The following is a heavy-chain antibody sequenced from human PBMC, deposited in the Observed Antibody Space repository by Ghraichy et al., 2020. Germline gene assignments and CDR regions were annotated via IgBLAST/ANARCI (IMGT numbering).Heavy chain of an antibody. V-gene: IGHV3-49*03. J-gene: IGHJ4*02. CDR1: GFTFGDYA. D-gene: IGHD1-26*01. CDR2: IRSKAYGGTT. Sequence: GESLNISCTASGFTFGDYAMSWFRQAPGKGLEWVGFIRSKAYGGTTEYAASVKGRFTISRDDSKSIAYLQMNSLKTEDTAVYYCSKEEGGATTDWGQGTLVTVSS. CDR3: SKEEGGATTD.